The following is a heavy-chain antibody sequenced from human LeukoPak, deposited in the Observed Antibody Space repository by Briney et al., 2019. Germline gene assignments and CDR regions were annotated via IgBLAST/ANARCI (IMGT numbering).Heavy chain of an antibody. CDR1: GFSFRRFW. CDR3: ARDSSPDAATTYYDALDM. J-gene: IGHJ3*02. D-gene: IGHD1-1*01. V-gene: IGHV3-7*01. CDR2: INGDGDGK. Sequence: GGSLRLSCAGSGFSFRRFWMTWVRQAPGRGLEWVANINGDGDGKRYADSVKDRFTISRDNARSLVFLQIHSLRDEDTALYYCARDSSPDAATTYYDALDMWGQGTMVTVSS.